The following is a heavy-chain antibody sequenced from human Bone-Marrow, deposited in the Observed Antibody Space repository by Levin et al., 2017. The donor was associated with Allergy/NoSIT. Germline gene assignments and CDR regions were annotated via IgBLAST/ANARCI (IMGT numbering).Heavy chain of an antibody. V-gene: IGHV1-18*01. CDR3: ARGQDPTLFDF. Sequence: GASVKVSCKTSGYIFTNFGISWVRQAPGQGLEWMGWINTYNSNTNYAQKFQGRVTMTTDTSTTTAYMELRSLRSDDTAVYFCARGQDPTLFDFWGQGTLVTVSS. CDR2: INTYNSNT. J-gene: IGHJ4*02. CDR1: GYIFTNFG.